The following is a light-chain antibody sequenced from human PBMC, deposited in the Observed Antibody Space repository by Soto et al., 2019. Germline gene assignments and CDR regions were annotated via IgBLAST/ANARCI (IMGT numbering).Light chain of an antibody. CDR2: RVS. CDR1: QSVSNRY. J-gene: IGKJ4*01. Sequence: EVVLTQSPGTLSLSPGEGATLSRRASQSVSNRYFAWYQQKPGQAPRLLIYRVSSRATGIPDRFSGSGSGTDFTLTISRLEPEDFAVYYCQQYGNVPLTFGGGTKVEIK. CDR3: QQYGNVPLT. V-gene: IGKV3-20*01.